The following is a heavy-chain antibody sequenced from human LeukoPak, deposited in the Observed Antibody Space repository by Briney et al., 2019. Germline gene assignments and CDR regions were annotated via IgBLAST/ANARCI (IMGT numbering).Heavy chain of an antibody. V-gene: IGHV4-34*01. CDR2: INHSGST. CDR1: GGSFSGYY. J-gene: IGHJ6*02. Sequence: PSETLSLTCAVYGGSFSGYYWSWIRQPPGKGLEWIGEINHSGSTNYNPSLKSRVTISVDTSKNQFSLKLSSVTAADTAVYYCARGPNRGTVTTWSLSSSYYYGMDVWGQGTTVTVSS. CDR3: ARGPNRGTVTTWSLSSSYYYGMDV. D-gene: IGHD4-11*01.